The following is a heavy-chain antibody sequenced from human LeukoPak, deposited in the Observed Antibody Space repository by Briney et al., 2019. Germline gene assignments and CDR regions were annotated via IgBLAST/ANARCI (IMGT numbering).Heavy chain of an antibody. V-gene: IGHV4-34*01. CDR2: INHSGST. J-gene: IGHJ6*02. CDR3: ARDPTIPGAYYYYGMDV. Sequence: PSETLSLTCAVYGGSFSGYYWSWIRQPPGKGLEWIGEINHSGSTNYNPSLKSRVTISVDTSKNQFSLKLSSVTAADTAVYYCARDPTIPGAYYYYGMDVWGQGTTVTVSS. D-gene: IGHD5-12*01. CDR1: GGSFSGYY.